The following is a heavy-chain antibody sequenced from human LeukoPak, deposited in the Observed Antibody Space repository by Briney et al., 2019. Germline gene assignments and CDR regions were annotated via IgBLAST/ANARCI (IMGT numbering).Heavy chain of an antibody. J-gene: IGHJ4*02. V-gene: IGHV3-30*18. CDR1: GFTFSSYG. CDR3: AKDLAVDYGGNIGEIGY. CDR2: ISYDGSNK. D-gene: IGHD4-23*01. Sequence: GGSLRLSCAASGFTFSSYGMHWVRQAPGKGLEWVAVISYDGSNKYYADSVKGRFTISRDNSKNTLYLQMNSLRAEDTAVYYCAKDLAVDYGGNIGEIGYWGQGTLVTVSS.